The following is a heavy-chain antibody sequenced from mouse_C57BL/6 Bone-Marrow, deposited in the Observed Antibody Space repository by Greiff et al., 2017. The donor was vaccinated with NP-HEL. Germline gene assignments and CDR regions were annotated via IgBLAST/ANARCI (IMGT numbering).Heavy chain of an antibody. CDR1: GYTFTDYY. CDR3: ASLYGNLFDY. D-gene: IGHD2-1*01. V-gene: IGHV1-26*01. Sequence: EVQLQQSGPELVKPGASVKISCKASGYTFTDYYMNWVKQSHGKSLEWIGDINPNNGGTSYNQKFKGKATLTVDKSSSTAYMELRSLTSEDSAVYYCASLYGNLFDYWGQGTTLTVSS. CDR2: INPNNGGT. J-gene: IGHJ2*01.